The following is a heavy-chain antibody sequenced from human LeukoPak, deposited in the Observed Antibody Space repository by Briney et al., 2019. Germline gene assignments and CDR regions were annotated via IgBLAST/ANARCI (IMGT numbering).Heavy chain of an antibody. V-gene: IGHV3-74*01. Sequence: GGSLRLSCADSGFTFSRYWMHWVRQTPEKGLVWVSCISADGSVTRYADSVKGRFTISRDNTKSTLYLQMHSLRAEDTAVYYCATAGGDGSRVGFDPWGQGTLVTVSS. D-gene: IGHD2-15*01. CDR2: ISADGSVT. CDR3: ATAGGDGSRVGFDP. CDR1: GFTFSRYW. J-gene: IGHJ5*02.